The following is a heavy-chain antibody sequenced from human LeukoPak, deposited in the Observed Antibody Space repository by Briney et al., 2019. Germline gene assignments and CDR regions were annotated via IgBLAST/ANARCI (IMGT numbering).Heavy chain of an antibody. CDR2: INPNSGGT. J-gene: IGHJ4*02. D-gene: IGHD3-9*01. Sequence: ASVKVSCKASGYTFTGYYMHWVRQAPGQGLEWMGWINPNSGGTNYEQKFQGRVTMTRDTSISTAYMELSRLRSDDTAVYYCARSSSSDIFYALAYWGQGTLVTVSS. CDR3: ARSSSSDIFYALAY. V-gene: IGHV1-2*02. CDR1: GYTFTGYY.